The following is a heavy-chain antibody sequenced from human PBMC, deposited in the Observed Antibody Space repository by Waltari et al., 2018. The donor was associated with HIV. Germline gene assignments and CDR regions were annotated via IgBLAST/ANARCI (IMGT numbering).Heavy chain of an antibody. V-gene: IGHV3-48*01. CDR2: ISRSSSSI. D-gene: IGHD5-18*01. J-gene: IGHJ6*02. Sequence: EVQLVESGGGLVQPGGSLRLSCAASGFTFSNYTMNWVRQDPGEGLEWVPYISRSSSSIFYADSVKGRFTISRDNVKNSLYLQMNSLRVEDTAIYYCATVTSMAHYALDVWGRGTTVTVSS. CDR1: GFTFSNYT. CDR3: ATVTSMAHYALDV.